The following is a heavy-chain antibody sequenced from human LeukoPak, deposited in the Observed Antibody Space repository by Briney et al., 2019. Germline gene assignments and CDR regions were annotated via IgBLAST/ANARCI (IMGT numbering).Heavy chain of an antibody. D-gene: IGHD3-9*01. V-gene: IGHV3-7*01. CDR3: ATDRDNSDWQKRFDS. Sequence: GGSLRLSRAASGFTFSTYWINWGVQAPGKGLEGVGNINQDASEINYVDSVRGRFTISRDNANNHLHLQMNSLSAEDTAVYYCATDRDNSDWQKRFDSWGQGTLVTVSS. CDR1: GFTFSTYW. J-gene: IGHJ4*02. CDR2: INQDASEI.